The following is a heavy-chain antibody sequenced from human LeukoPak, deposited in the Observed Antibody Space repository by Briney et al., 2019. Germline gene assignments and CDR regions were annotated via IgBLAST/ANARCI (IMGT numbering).Heavy chain of an antibody. J-gene: IGHJ1*01. V-gene: IGHV3-30*04. CDR1: GFTFSSYA. D-gene: IGHD3-16*01. Sequence: GGPLRLSCAASGFTFSSYAMHWLPQAPGKGLEWVAVISYDGGNKYYADSVKGRFTISRDNSKNTLNLQMNSLRAEETAVYYCARDRARGAWGKEYFQHWGQGTLVTVSS. CDR3: ARDRARGAWGKEYFQH. CDR2: ISYDGGNK.